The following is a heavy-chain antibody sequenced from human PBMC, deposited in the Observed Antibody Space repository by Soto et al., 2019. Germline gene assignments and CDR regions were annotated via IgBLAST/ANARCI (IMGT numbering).Heavy chain of an antibody. CDR2: INHSGST. CDR3: ARAQSIPSSSWYKIEGGYYYYYYMDV. Sequence: PSETLSLTCAVYGGSFSGYYWSWIRQPPGKGLEWIGEINHSGSTNYNPSLKSRVTISVDTSKNQFSLKLSSVTAADTAVYYCARAQSIPSSSWYKIEGGYYYYYYMDVWGKGTTVPVSS. J-gene: IGHJ6*03. V-gene: IGHV4-34*01. CDR1: GGSFSGYY. D-gene: IGHD6-13*01.